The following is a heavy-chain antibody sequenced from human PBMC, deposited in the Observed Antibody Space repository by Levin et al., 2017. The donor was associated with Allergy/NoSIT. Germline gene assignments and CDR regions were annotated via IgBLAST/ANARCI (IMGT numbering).Heavy chain of an antibody. V-gene: IGHV1-69*13. Sequence: SVKVSCKASGGTFGSSAITWVRQAPGQGLEWMGGIFPIFGTTHFAQKFQGRVTFTADESTTMATMELSSLRPDDTAMYYCARGYGYNSPDYWGQGTLVNVTT. CDR1: GGTFGSSA. J-gene: IGHJ4*02. CDR2: IFPIFGTT. CDR3: ARGYGYNSPDY. D-gene: IGHD5-24*01.